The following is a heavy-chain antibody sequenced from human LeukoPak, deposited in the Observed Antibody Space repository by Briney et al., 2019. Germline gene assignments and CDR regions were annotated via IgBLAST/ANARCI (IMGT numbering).Heavy chain of an antibody. CDR1: GGSFSGYY. CDR3: ARETLNYYDSSGYYAFDI. Sequence: SETLSLTCVVYGGSFSGYYWSWIRQPPGRGLEWIGEINISGSTNYNPSLKSRVTISVDTSKNQFSLKLSSVTAADTAVYYCARETLNYYDSSGYYAFDIWGQGTMVTVSS. CDR2: INISGST. V-gene: IGHV4-34*01. J-gene: IGHJ3*02. D-gene: IGHD3-22*01.